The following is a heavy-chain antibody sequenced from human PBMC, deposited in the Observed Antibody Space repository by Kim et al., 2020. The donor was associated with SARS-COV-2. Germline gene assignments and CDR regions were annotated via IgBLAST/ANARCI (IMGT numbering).Heavy chain of an antibody. J-gene: IGHJ6*01. CDR2: INSDGSST. Sequence: GGSLRLSCAASGFTFSNYWMHWVRQVPGMGLVWVSRINSDGSSTTYADSVKGRFTISRDNAKNTLYLQMKRLRAEDTAVYYCARRSGYYNYYYYGMDVWG. V-gene: IGHV3-74*01. CDR1: GFTFSNYW. CDR3: ARRSGYYNYYYYGMDV. D-gene: IGHD3-22*01.